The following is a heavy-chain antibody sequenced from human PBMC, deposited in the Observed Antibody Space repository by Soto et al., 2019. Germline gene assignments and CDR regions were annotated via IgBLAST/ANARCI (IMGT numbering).Heavy chain of an antibody. CDR2: IYYSGST. CDR1: GGSVSSGSYY. CDR3: ARADYSNYDRFDY. V-gene: IGHV4-61*01. Sequence: SEILSLTCTVSGGSVSSGSYYRSWIRQPPGKGLEWIGYIYYSGSTNYNPSLKSRVTISVDTSKNQFSLKLSSVTAADTAVYYCARADYSNYDRFDYWGQGTLVTVSS. D-gene: IGHD4-4*01. J-gene: IGHJ4*02.